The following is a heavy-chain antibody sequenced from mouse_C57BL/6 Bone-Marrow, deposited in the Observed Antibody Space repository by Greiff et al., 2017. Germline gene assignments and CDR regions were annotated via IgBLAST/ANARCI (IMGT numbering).Heavy chain of an antibody. CDR2: IYPGSGST. V-gene: IGHV1-55*01. CDR3: ARRYGNYDWYFDV. D-gene: IGHD2-1*01. J-gene: IGHJ1*03. CDR1: GYTFTSYW. Sequence: VKLQESGAELVKPGASVKMSCKASGYTFTSYWITWVKQRPGQGLEWIGDIYPGSGSTNYNEKFKSKATLTVDTSSSTAYMQLSSLTSEDSAVYYCARRYGNYDWYFDVWGTGTTVTVSS.